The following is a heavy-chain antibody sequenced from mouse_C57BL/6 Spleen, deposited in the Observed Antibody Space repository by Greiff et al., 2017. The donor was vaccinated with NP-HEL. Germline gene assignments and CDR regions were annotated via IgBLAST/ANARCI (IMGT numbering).Heavy chain of an antibody. CDR1: GFSLTSYA. V-gene: IGHV2-9-1*01. Sequence: VKLVESGPGLVAPSQSLSLTCTVSGFSLTSYAISWVRQPPGKGLEWLGVIWTGGGTNYNSALKSRLSISKDNSKSQVFIKMNRLQTDDTARYYCARNLYGSSFFAYWGQGTLVTVSA. CDR3: ARNLYGSSFFAY. J-gene: IGHJ3*01. CDR2: IWTGGGT. D-gene: IGHD1-1*01.